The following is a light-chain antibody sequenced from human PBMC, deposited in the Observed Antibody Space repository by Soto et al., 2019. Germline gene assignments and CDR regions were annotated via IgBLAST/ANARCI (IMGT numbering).Light chain of an antibody. CDR3: LKYSSVPV. J-gene: IGKJ3*01. V-gene: IGKV1-27*01. CDR2: AAS. CDR1: QDIRNF. Sequence: DIPMTQSPTSLSASVGDRVTITCRASQDIRNFVAWYQQKPGKAPKLLIYAASTLQSGVPSRFSGSGSGTDFTLTINSLQPEDVATYSCLKYSSVPVFGPGTKVEIK.